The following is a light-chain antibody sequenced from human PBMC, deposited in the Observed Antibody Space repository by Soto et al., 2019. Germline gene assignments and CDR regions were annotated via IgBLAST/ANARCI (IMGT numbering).Light chain of an antibody. CDR1: QSISSL. J-gene: IGKJ1*01. CDR3: QQYNSYWT. V-gene: IGKV1-5*01. Sequence: DIPMTQCPSTMPTSXGDRVTIHCRTRQSISSLLAGYQQRTGXASKVXIYYASTLEIGVTSMFSGRGYGKEFNITISSLQPDDFATYECQQYNSYWTFGQGTKVDIK. CDR2: YAS.